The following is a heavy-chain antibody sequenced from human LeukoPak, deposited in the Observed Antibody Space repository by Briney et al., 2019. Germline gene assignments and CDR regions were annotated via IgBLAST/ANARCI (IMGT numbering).Heavy chain of an antibody. CDR2: INSDGSST. D-gene: IGHD5-18*01. V-gene: IGHV3-74*01. J-gene: IGHJ4*02. Sequence: GGSLRLSCAACGFTYNRYWVHCVREAPGKGLVWVSRINSDGSSTDYADSVKGRFTISRDNAKNTLYLQMNSLRVEDTAVYYSVRRNNTAWVYYCGQGTLVTVSS. CDR3: VRRNNTAWVYY. CDR1: GFTYNRYW.